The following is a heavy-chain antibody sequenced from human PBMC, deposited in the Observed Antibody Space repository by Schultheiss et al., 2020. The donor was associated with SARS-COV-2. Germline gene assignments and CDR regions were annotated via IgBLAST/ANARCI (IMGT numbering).Heavy chain of an antibody. D-gene: IGHD2-21*02. CDR3: ARGPSGAVTVGDY. CDR2: INMDETRT. V-gene: IGHV3-74*01. CDR1: GFTFGNHW. Sequence: GGSLRLSCAASGFTFGNHWMHWVRVGPEKGLEWVSCINMDETRTTYADAVKGRFTISRDNAKNTLYLQVNSLRVEDTAVYYCARGPSGAVTVGDYWGQGALVTVSS. J-gene: IGHJ4*02.